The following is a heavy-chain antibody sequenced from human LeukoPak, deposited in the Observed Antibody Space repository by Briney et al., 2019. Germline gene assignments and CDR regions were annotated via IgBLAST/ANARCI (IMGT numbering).Heavy chain of an antibody. J-gene: IGHJ1*01. Sequence: RGSLRLSCAASGFTFSSYEMNWVRQAPGKGLEWVSYISSSGSTIYYADSVKGRFTISRDNAKNSLYLQMNSLRAEDTAVYYCARAFSAEYFQHWGQGTLVTVSS. D-gene: IGHD2/OR15-2a*01. CDR1: GFTFSSYE. CDR3: ARAFSAEYFQH. V-gene: IGHV3-48*03. CDR2: ISSSGSTI.